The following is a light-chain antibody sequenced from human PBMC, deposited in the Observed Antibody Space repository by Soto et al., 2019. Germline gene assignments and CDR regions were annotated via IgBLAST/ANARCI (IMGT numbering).Light chain of an antibody. CDR1: SSNIGVNY. Sequence: QSVLTQPPSVSAAPGQKVTISCSGTSSNIGVNYVSWYQQQVPGTVNKLLSYENNKRPSGIPDRFSASKSGTTATLGITGLQTGDEADYYCATWDTSLSGAVFGSGTKVTVL. V-gene: IGLV1-51*01. J-gene: IGLJ1*01. CDR2: ENN. CDR3: ATWDTSLSGAV.